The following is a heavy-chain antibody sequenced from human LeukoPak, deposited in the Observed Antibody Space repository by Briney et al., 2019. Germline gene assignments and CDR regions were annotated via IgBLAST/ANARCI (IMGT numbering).Heavy chain of an antibody. CDR2: IYPGDSDT. CDR3: ARLKVSGTIPPNYYYGMDV. V-gene: IGHV5-51*01. D-gene: IGHD3-10*01. Sequence: GESLKISCKGSGYGFTSYWIGWVRQMPGKGLEWMGIIYPGDSDTRYSPSFQGQVTISADKSISTAYLQWSSLKASDTAMYYCARLKVSGTIPPNYYYGMDVWGQGTTVTVSS. J-gene: IGHJ6*02. CDR1: GYGFTSYW.